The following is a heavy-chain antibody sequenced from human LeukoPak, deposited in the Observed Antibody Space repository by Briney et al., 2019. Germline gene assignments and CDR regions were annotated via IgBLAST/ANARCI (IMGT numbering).Heavy chain of an antibody. V-gene: IGHV3-30-3*01. Sequence: GGSLRLSCAASGFTFSSYWMSWVRQAPGKGLEWVAVISYDGSNKYYADSVKGRFTISRDNSKNTLYLQMNSLRAEDTAVYYCARGRYYYDSSGYQLPFFDYWGQGTLVTVSS. D-gene: IGHD3-22*01. J-gene: IGHJ4*02. CDR3: ARGRYYYDSSGYQLPFFDY. CDR1: GFTFSSYW. CDR2: ISYDGSNK.